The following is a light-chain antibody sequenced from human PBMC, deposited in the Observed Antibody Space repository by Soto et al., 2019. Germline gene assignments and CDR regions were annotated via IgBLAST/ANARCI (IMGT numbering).Light chain of an antibody. CDR3: HQYGSAPWT. CDR2: GAS. CDR1: QSVSSNY. J-gene: IGKJ5*01. Sequence: PGERATLSCRASQSVSSNYVAWYQQKPGQAPRLLISGASNRATGTPDRFRGSGSGTDFTLTITRLEPEDFAVYYCHQYGSAPWTFGQGTRLEIK. V-gene: IGKV3-20*01.